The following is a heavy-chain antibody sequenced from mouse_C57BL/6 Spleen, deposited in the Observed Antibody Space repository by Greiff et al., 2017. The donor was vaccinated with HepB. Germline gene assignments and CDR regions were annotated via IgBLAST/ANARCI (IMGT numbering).Heavy chain of an antibody. CDR1: GFTFSDYG. D-gene: IGHD2-3*01. J-gene: IGHJ2*01. V-gene: IGHV5-17*01. CDR2: ISSGSSTI. CDR3: ARSPLYDGYYCDY. Sequence: EVMLVESGGGLVKPGGSLKLSCAASGFTFSDYGMHWVRQAPEKGLEWVAYISSGSSTIYYADTVKGRFTISRDNAKNTLFLQMTSLRSEDTAMYYCARSPLYDGYYCDYWGQGTTLTVSS.